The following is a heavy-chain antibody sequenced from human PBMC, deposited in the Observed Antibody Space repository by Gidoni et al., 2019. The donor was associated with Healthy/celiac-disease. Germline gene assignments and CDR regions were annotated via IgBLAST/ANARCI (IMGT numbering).Heavy chain of an antibody. CDR2: ISGSGGST. CDR1: GFTFSSYA. CDR3: AKDFDMSKVAFDY. D-gene: IGHD3-9*01. J-gene: IGHJ4*02. V-gene: IGHV3-23*01. Sequence: EVQLLESGGGLVQPGGSLRLSCAASGFTFSSYAMRWVRQAPGKGLEWVSAISGSGGSTYYADSVKGRFTISRDNSKNTLYLQMNSLRAEDTAVYYCAKDFDMSKVAFDYWGQGTLVTVSS.